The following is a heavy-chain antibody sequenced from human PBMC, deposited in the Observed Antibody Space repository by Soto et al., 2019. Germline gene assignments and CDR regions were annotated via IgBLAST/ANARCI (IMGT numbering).Heavy chain of an antibody. D-gene: IGHD2-15*01. CDR2: ISHKGDST. CDR3: AKGVATVVTHVFDY. CDR1: RFTFSSYA. Sequence: QPGGSLRLSCAASRFTFSSYAMSWVRQAPGKGLKWVSSISHKGDSTYYADSVKGRFTISRDNSKNTLYLQMNSLRAEDTAVYYCAKGVATVVTHVFDYWGQGTLVTVSS. J-gene: IGHJ4*02. V-gene: IGHV3-23*01.